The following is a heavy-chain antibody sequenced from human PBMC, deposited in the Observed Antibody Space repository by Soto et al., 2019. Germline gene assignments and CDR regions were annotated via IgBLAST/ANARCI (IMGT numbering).Heavy chain of an antibody. Sequence: SETLSLTCAVSGGSISSSNWWSWVRQPPGKGLEWIGEIYHSGSTNYNPSPKSRVTISVDKSKNQFSLKLSSVTAADTAVYYCARDRRITIFGVVIITPKAPSYYYGMDVWGQGTTVTVSS. CDR2: IYHSGST. CDR3: ARDRRITIFGVVIITPKAPSYYYGMDV. V-gene: IGHV4-4*02. J-gene: IGHJ6*02. CDR1: GGSISSSNW. D-gene: IGHD3-3*01.